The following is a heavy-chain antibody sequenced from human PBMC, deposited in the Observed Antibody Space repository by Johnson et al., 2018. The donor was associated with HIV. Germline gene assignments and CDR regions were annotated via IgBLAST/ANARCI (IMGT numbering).Heavy chain of an antibody. V-gene: IGHV3-20*04. D-gene: IGHD4-23*01. J-gene: IGHJ3*02. CDR1: GFTFDDYG. CDR2: INWNGGST. Sequence: VRLVESGGGLVQPGGSLRLSCAASGFTFDDYGMSWVRQAPGKGLEWVSGINWNGGSTGYADSVKGRFTISRDNAKNSLYLQMNSLRAEDTAVYYCATDLSRWELHPLSAFDIWGQGTMVTVSS. CDR3: ATDLSRWELHPLSAFDI.